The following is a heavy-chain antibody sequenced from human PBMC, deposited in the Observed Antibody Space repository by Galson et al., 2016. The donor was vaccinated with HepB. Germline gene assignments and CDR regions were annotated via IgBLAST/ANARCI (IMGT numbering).Heavy chain of an antibody. V-gene: IGHV3-33*01. J-gene: IGHJ1*01. CDR3: ARARVQVLHIIAYFQH. CDR2: IWYDGSPI. CDR1: GFNFSSYG. Sequence: SLRLSCAASGFNFSSYGMHWVRQAPGKGLEWVALIWYDGSPIFYADSVKGRFTISRDNSKNTLFLQMTSLRGEDTAVYYCARARVQVLHIIAYFQHWGQGSLVTVSS. D-gene: IGHD2/OR15-2a*01.